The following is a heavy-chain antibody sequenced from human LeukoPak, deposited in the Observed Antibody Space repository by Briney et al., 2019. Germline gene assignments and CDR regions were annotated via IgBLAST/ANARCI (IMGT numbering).Heavy chain of an antibody. CDR3: ARDPELGVAYFDY. J-gene: IGHJ4*02. CDR2: ISSSSSYI. D-gene: IGHD1-26*01. V-gene: IGHV3-21*01. CDR1: GFTFSSYS. Sequence: PGGSLRLSCEASGFTFSSYSMNWVRQAPGKGLEWVSSISSSSSYIYYADSVKGRFTISRDNAKNSLYLQMNSLRAEDTAVYYCARDPELGVAYFDYWGQGTLVTVSS.